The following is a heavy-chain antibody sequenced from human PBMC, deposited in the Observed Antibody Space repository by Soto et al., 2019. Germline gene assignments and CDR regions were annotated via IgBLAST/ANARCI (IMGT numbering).Heavy chain of an antibody. J-gene: IGHJ4*02. Sequence: QVQLVQSGAEVKKPGASVKVSCKASGYTFTSWHILWVRQAPGQGLEWMGRINPSAGNANYVQKFHGKVTVAWDTSTTTVHLELRSLISEDRAVYYCARTRYDSSGQPYFDYWGQGTLVTVSS. D-gene: IGHD3-22*01. V-gene: IGHV1-46*01. CDR3: ARTRYDSSGQPYFDY. CDR1: GYTFTSWH. CDR2: INPSAGNA.